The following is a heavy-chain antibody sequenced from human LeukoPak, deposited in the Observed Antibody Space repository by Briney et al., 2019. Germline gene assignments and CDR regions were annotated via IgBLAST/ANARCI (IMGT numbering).Heavy chain of an antibody. CDR2: ISGSGGST. CDR3: AKDTIAAAGRSNAFDT. V-gene: IGHV3-23*01. Sequence: GGSLRLSCAASGFTFSSYAMSWARQAPAKGLGWVSAISGSGGSTYYADSVKGRFTISRDNSKNTLYLQMNSLRAEDTAVYYCAKDTIAAAGRSNAFDTWGQGTMVTVSS. J-gene: IGHJ3*02. CDR1: GFTFSSYA. D-gene: IGHD6-13*01.